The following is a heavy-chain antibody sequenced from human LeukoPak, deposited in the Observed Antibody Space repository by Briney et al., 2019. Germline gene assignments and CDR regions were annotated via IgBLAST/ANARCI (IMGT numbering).Heavy chain of an antibody. Sequence: GGSLRLSCAASGFTFSSYAMHWVRQAPGKGLEWVAVISYDGSNKYYADSVKGRFTICRDNSKNTLYLQMNSLRAEDTAVYYCARDQYYDFWSGYSSAFDHWGQGTLVTVSS. CDR1: GFTFSSYA. V-gene: IGHV3-30*01. CDR3: ARDQYYDFWSGYSSAFDH. CDR2: ISYDGSNK. J-gene: IGHJ4*02. D-gene: IGHD3-3*01.